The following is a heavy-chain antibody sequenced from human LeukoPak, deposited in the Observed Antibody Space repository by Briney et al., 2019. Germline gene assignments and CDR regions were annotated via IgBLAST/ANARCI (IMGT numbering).Heavy chain of an antibody. Sequence: SETLSLTCTVSGGSFSGGGYCWSCIRQHPGKGLEWVGYIYYSGSTYYNPSLKSRVTISVDTSKNQFSLKLSSVTAADTAVYYCARSYCSSTSCYGGYYYYGMDVWGQGTTVTVSS. CDR2: IYYSGST. J-gene: IGHJ6*02. CDR1: GGSFSGGGYC. D-gene: IGHD2-2*01. V-gene: IGHV4-31*03. CDR3: ARSYCSSTSCYGGYYYYGMDV.